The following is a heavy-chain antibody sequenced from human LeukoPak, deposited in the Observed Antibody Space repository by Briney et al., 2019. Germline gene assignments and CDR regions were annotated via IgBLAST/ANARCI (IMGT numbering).Heavy chain of an antibody. D-gene: IGHD6-13*01. CDR3: ARGPRIAAADYYYYYGMDV. J-gene: IGHJ6*02. CDR1: GYTFTSYG. CDR2: ISAYNGNT. V-gene: IGHV1-18*01. Sequence: ASVKVSCKASGYTFTSYGISWVRQAPGQGPEWMGWISAYNGNTNYAQKLQGRVTMTTDTSTSTAYMELRSLRSDDTAVYYCARGPRIAAADYYYYYGMDVWGQGTTVTVSS.